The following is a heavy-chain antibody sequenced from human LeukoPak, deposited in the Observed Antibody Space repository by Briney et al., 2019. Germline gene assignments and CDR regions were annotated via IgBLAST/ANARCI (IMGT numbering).Heavy chain of an antibody. V-gene: IGHV6-1*01. CDR3: ARDTVAAKGGWFDP. Sequence: SQTLSLTCAISGDSVSSNSAAWNWIRQSPSRGLEWLGRTHYRSKWYNDYAVSVKSRITINPDTSKNQFSLQLNSVTPEDTAVYYCARDTVAAKGGWFDPWGQGTLVTVSS. CDR2: THYRSKWYN. J-gene: IGHJ5*02. D-gene: IGHD6-19*01. CDR1: GDSVSSNSAA.